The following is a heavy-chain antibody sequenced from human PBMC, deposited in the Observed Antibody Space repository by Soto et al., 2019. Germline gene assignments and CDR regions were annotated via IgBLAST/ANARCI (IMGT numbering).Heavy chain of an antibody. J-gene: IGHJ5*02. CDR3: ARGRLGIVVVPAAIVRAFDP. V-gene: IGHV1-69*01. D-gene: IGHD2-2*01. CDR1: GGTFSSYA. CDR2: IIPIFGTA. Sequence: QVQLVQSGAEVKKPGSSVKVSCKASGGTFSSYAISWVRQAPGQGLEWMGGIIPIFGTANYAQKFQGRVTITADESTSTASMELSSLRSEDTAVYYCARGRLGIVVVPAAIVRAFDPWGQGTLVTVSS.